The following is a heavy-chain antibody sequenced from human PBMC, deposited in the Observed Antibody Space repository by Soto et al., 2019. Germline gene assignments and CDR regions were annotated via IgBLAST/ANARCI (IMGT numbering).Heavy chain of an antibody. CDR1: GGSLSSYY. CDR2: IYYSGST. D-gene: IGHD5-12*01. V-gene: IGHV4-59*01. CDR3: ATGYSGYDIYY. Sequence: PSETLSLTCTVSGGSLSSYYWRWFRQPPGKGLEWIGYIYYSGSTNYNPSLKSRVTISVDTSKNQFSLKLSSVTAADTAVYYCATGYSGYDIYYWGQGTLVTVSS. J-gene: IGHJ4*02.